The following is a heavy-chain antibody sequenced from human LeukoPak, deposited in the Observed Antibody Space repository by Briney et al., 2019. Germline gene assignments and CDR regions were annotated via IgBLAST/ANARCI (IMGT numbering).Heavy chain of an antibody. V-gene: IGHV4-31*03. J-gene: IGHJ2*01. CDR3: ARGGRGSGSDYWYFDL. Sequence: PSETLSLTCTVSGGSISSGGYYWSWIRQHPGKGLEWTGYIYYSGSTYYNPSLKSRLTISVDTSKNQFSLKLNSVTAADTAVYYCARGGRGSGSDYWYFDLWGRGTLVTVSS. CDR2: IYYSGST. D-gene: IGHD3-10*01. CDR1: GGSISSGGYY.